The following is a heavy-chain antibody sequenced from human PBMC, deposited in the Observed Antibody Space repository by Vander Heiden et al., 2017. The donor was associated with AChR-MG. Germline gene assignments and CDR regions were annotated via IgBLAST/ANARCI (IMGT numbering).Heavy chain of an antibody. CDR1: GGSFSGYY. Sequence: QVQLQQWGAGLLKPSETLSLTCAVYGGSFSGYYWSWTRQPPGKGLEWIGEINHSGSTNYNPSLKSRVTISVDTSKNQFSLKLSSVTAADTAVYYCARGGRSSSWYPRDPFYNWFDPWGQGTLVTVSS. CDR3: ARGGRSSSWYPRDPFYNWFDP. CDR2: INHSGST. V-gene: IGHV4-34*01. J-gene: IGHJ5*02. D-gene: IGHD6-13*01.